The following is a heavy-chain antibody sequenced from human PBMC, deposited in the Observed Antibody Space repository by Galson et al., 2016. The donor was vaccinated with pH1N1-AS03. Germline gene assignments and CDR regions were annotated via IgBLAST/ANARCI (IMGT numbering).Heavy chain of an antibody. D-gene: IGHD1-26*01. J-gene: IGHJ4*02. V-gene: IGHV3-7*01. CDR1: GFTFSSSW. CDR2: IRQDGSDK. Sequence: SLRLSCAASGFTFSSSWMSWVRQAPGKGLEWVANIRQDGSDKYYVDTVRGGFTISRDNAKNSLYMQMNSLRAEDTAVYYCVKGGTNFDSWGQGTLGTVSS. CDR3: VKGGTNFDS.